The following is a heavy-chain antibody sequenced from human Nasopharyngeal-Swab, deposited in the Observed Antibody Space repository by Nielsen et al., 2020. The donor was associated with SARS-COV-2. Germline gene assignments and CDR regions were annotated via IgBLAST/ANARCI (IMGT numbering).Heavy chain of an antibody. V-gene: IGHV3-48*03. J-gene: IGHJ6*02. CDR3: AIAAHSSSWYYYYYYGLDV. Sequence: GESLKISCAASGFTFSSYEMNWVRQAPGKGLEWVSYISSSGSTIYYADSVKGRFTISTDNANNSLYLQMNSLRDEDTAVYYCAIAAHSSSWYYYYYYGLDVWGQGATVTVSS. D-gene: IGHD6-13*01. CDR1: GFTFSSYE. CDR2: ISSSGSTI.